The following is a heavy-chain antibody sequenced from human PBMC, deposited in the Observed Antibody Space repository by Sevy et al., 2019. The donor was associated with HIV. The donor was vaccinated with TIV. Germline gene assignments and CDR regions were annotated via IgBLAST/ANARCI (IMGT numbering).Heavy chain of an antibody. J-gene: IGHJ3*02. CDR1: SYSFISGYY. V-gene: IGHV4-38-2*01. Sequence: TLSLTCDVSSYSFISGYYWGWIRQPPGKGLEWIGSFYHSGSTYYNPSLKSRVSISVDTSKNHFSLKLSSVTAADTAVYYCASAIVGAFDSFDIWGQGTMVTVSS. CDR3: ASAIVGAFDSFDI. D-gene: IGHD1-26*01. CDR2: FYHSGST.